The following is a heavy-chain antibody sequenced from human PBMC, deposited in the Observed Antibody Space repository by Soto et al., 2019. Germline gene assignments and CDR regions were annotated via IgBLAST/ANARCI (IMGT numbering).Heavy chain of an antibody. CDR1: GGSISSGGYY. V-gene: IGHV4-31*03. Sequence: PSETLSLTCTVSGGSISSGGYYWSWIRQHPGKGLEWIGYIYYSGSTYYNPSLKSRVTISVDTSKNQFSLKLSSVTAADTAVYYCATYSSSPDRFNYFDYWGQGTLVTVSS. D-gene: IGHD6-6*01. CDR3: ATYSSSPDRFNYFDY. CDR2: IYYSGST. J-gene: IGHJ4*02.